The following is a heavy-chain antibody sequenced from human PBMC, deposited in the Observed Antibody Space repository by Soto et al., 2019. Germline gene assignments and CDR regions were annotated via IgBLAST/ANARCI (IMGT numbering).Heavy chain of an antibody. V-gene: IGHV3-48*02. CDR3: ARVGAPMRPLDY. CDR2: ISSSSSTI. CDR1: GFTFSSYS. Sequence: EVQLVESGGGLVQPGGSLRLSCAASGFTFSSYSMNWVRQAPGKGLEWVSYISSSSSTIYYADSVKGRFTISRDNAKNLLYLQMNSLTDEDTAVYHRARVGAPMRPLDYWGQGSLVTVSS. J-gene: IGHJ4*02. D-gene: IGHD3-16*01.